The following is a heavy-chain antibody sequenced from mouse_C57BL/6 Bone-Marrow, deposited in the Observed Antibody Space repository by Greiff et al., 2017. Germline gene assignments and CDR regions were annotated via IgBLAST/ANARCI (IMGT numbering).Heavy chain of an antibody. Sequence: QVQLQQPGAELVKPGASVKLSCKASGYTFTSYWMQWVKQRPGQGLEWIGEIDPSASYTNYNQKFKGKATLTVDPASSTAYMQLSSLTSEDSAVYYCARAAYGTPFAYWGQGTLVTGSA. J-gene: IGHJ3*01. D-gene: IGHD1-1*01. CDR2: IDPSASYT. CDR3: ARAAYGTPFAY. CDR1: GYTFTSYW. V-gene: IGHV1-50*01.